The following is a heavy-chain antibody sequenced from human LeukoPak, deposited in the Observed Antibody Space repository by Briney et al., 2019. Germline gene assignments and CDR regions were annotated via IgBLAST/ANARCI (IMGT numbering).Heavy chain of an antibody. CDR3: ARDQRVTGRPDIDY. CDR2: ISSDGSST. V-gene: IGHV3-74*03. CDR1: GFTFRNHW. J-gene: IGHJ4*02. Sequence: GGSLRLSCALSGFTFRNHWMHWVRQTPGKGLVWVSRISSDGSSTTYADSVEGRFTISRDNAKNTLYLQMNNLRAEDTAMYYCARDQRVTGRPDIDYWGQGTLVIVSS. D-gene: IGHD6-6*01.